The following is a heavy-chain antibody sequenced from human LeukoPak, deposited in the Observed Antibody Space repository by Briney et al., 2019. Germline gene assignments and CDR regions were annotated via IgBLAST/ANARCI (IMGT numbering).Heavy chain of an antibody. CDR1: GFTFSSYA. CDR2: ISGSGGST. D-gene: IGHD5-12*01. CDR3: ARDFGGYVAYFDY. V-gene: IGHV3-23*01. Sequence: GGSLRLSCAASGFTFSSYAMCWGRQAPGEGLEWVSAISGSGGSTHYADSVKGRFTISRDNSKNTLYLQMNSLRAEDTAVYYCARDFGGYVAYFDYWGQGTLVTVPS. J-gene: IGHJ4*02.